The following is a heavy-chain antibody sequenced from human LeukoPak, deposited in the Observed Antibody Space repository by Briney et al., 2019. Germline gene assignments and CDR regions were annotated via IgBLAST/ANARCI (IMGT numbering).Heavy chain of an antibody. CDR1: GGSISSHY. CDR2: IYYSGST. D-gene: IGHD6-13*01. CDR3: ARGVGSSWYYFDY. V-gene: IGHV4-59*11. J-gene: IGHJ4*02. Sequence: SETLSLTCTVSGGSISSHYWSWIRQPPGKGLEWIGYIYYSGSTNYNPSLKSRVTISVDTSKNQFSLKLSSVTAADTAVYYCARGVGSSWYYFDYWGQGILVTVSS.